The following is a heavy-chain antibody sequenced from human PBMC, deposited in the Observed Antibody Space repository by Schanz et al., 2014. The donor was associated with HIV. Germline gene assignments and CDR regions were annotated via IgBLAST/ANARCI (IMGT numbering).Heavy chain of an antibody. J-gene: IGHJ4*02. CDR2: ISESGSRS. CDR1: GFTFNNYA. D-gene: IGHD3-22*01. CDR3: AKPEYDSRGNSQSHFDY. Sequence: DVQLLDSGGGSVQPGGSLRLSCIASGFTFNNYAMTWVRQAPGKGLEWVSSISESGSRSYYADSVNGRFTISRDNSKNTLYLQMTTLRTEDTAVYYCAKPEYDSRGNSQSHFDYWGQGTLVTVSS. V-gene: IGHV3-23*01.